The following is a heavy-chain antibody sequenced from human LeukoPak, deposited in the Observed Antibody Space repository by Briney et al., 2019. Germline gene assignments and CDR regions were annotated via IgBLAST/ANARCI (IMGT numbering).Heavy chain of an antibody. V-gene: IGHV3-7*01. CDR3: ARDGERVWWELPRQYFDY. J-gene: IGHJ4*02. D-gene: IGHD1-26*01. Sequence: GGSLRLSCAASGFTFSSYWMSWVRQAPGKGLEWVANIKQDGSEKYYVDSVKGRFTISRDNAKNSLYLQMNSLRAEDTAVYYCARDGERVWWELPRQYFDYWGQGTLVTVSS. CDR2: IKQDGSEK. CDR1: GFTFSSYW.